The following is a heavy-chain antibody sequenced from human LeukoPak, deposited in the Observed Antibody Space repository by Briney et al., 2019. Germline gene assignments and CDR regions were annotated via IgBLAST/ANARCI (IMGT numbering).Heavy chain of an antibody. V-gene: IGHV4-34*01. CDR1: GGSLTDYY. CDR3: AREDWYFDL. J-gene: IGHJ2*01. CDR2: INHSGST. Sequence: SETLSLTCAVYGGSLTDYYWAWIRKPPGKGLEWIGEINHSGSTNYSPSLKSRVTISLDTSNNQFFLKLNSVTAADTAVYYCAREDWYFDLWGRGTLVTVSS.